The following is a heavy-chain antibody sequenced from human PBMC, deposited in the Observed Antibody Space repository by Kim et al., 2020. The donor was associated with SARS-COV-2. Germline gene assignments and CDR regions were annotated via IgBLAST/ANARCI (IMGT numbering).Heavy chain of an antibody. D-gene: IGHD3-3*01. Sequence: SETLSLTCTVSGGSISSSSYYWGWIRQPPGKGLEWIGSIYYSGSTYYNPSLKSRVTISVDTSKNQFSLKLSSVTAADTAVYYCARLHHYDFWIGSIDYWGQGTLVTVSS. CDR2: IYYSGST. V-gene: IGHV4-39*07. J-gene: IGHJ4*02. CDR3: ARLHHYDFWIGSIDY. CDR1: GGSISSSSYY.